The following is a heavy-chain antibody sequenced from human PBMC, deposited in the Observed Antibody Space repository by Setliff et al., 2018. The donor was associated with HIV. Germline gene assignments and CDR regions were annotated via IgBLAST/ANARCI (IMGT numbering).Heavy chain of an antibody. CDR2: IHTSGST. D-gene: IGHD6-13*01. J-gene: IGHJ4*02. V-gene: IGHV4-61*09. CDR1: AGSIRSGGYY. CDR3: ARVSSSYYFLGAFDS. Sequence: SETLSLTCSVSAGSIRSGGYYWTWIRQPAGKGLEWIGHIHTSGSTNYNPSLKSRVTISIDTSKNQFSLKLRSATATDTALYYCARVSSSYYFLGAFDSWGQGTLVTVSS.